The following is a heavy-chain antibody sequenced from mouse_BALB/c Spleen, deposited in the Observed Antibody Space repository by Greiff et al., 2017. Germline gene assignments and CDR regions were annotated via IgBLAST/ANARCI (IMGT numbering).Heavy chain of an antibody. Sequence: QVQLKESGPGLVQPSQSLSITCTVSGFSLTSYGVHWVRQSPGKGLEWLGVIWSGGSTDYNAAFISRLSISKDNSKSQVFFKMNSLQANDTAIYYCARNSDYDYHYYAMDYWGQGTSVTVSS. J-gene: IGHJ4*01. CDR3: ARNSDYDYHYYAMDY. D-gene: IGHD2-4*01. CDR1: GFSLTSYG. CDR2: IWSGGST. V-gene: IGHV2-2*02.